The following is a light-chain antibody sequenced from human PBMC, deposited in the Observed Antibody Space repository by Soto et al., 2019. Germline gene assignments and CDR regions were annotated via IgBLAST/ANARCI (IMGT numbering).Light chain of an antibody. Sequence: EIVTTQSPVTLSVSPGDTATLSCRASQSVRSNLAWYQQKPGQAPRLLIYGASTRATGIPARFSGSGFGTEFTLTITSLQSEDFAVYYCQQYNQWPPWTLGQGTKVDI. CDR2: GAS. J-gene: IGKJ1*01. CDR3: QQYNQWPPWT. V-gene: IGKV3-15*01. CDR1: QSVRSN.